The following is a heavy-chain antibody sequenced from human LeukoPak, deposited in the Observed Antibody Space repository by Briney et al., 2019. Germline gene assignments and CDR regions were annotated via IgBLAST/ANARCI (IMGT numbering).Heavy chain of an antibody. V-gene: IGHV3-73*01. CDR2: IRSKANSYAT. Sequence: PGGSLRLSCAASGFTFSGSAMHWVRQASGKGLEWVGRIRSKANSYATAYAASVKGRFTISRDDSKNTAYLQMNSLKTEDTAVYYCTSTDPYVLWFGDSPPWYYMDVWGKGTTVTISS. CDR1: GFTFSGSA. CDR3: TSTDPYVLWFGDSPPWYYMDV. J-gene: IGHJ6*03. D-gene: IGHD3-10*01.